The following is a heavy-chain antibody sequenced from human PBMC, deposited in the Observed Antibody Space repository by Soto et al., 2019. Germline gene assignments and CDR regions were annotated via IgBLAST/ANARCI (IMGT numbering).Heavy chain of an antibody. Sequence: QVQLQESGPGLVKPSETLSLTCTVSGGSISSYYWSWIRQPPGKGLEWIGYIYYSGTTNYNPSLKGRVTIPVDTSKHQFSLKLRSVTAADTAVYYCARRYGGNFDYWGQGTLVTVSS. CDR3: ARRYGGNFDY. CDR1: GGSISSYY. D-gene: IGHD3-16*01. V-gene: IGHV4-59*01. J-gene: IGHJ4*02. CDR2: IYYSGTT.